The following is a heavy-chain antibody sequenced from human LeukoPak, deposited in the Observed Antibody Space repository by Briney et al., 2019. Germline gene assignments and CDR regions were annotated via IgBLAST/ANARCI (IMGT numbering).Heavy chain of an antibody. V-gene: IGHV1-8*02. D-gene: IGHD1-26*01. Sequence: ASVKVSCKASGYTFTGYYMHWVRQATGQGLEWMGWMNPNSGNTGYAQKFQGRVTMTRNTSISTAYMELSSLRSEDTAVYYCAGRRREDGSGFDYWGQGTLVTVSS. CDR3: AGRRREDGSGFDY. CDR1: GYTFTGYY. CDR2: MNPNSGNT. J-gene: IGHJ4*02.